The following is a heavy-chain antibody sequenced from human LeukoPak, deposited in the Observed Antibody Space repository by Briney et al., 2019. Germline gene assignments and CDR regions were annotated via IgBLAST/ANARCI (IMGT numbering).Heavy chain of an antibody. Sequence: HPGGSLRLSCAASGFTFSSYEMNWVRQAPGKGLEWVSYISSSGSTIYYADSVKGRSTISRDNAKNSLYLQMNSLRAEDTAVYYCARGMEMATMEYFDYWGQGTLVTVSS. J-gene: IGHJ4*02. CDR2: ISSSGSTI. V-gene: IGHV3-48*03. CDR1: GFTFSSYE. CDR3: ARGMEMATMEYFDY. D-gene: IGHD5-24*01.